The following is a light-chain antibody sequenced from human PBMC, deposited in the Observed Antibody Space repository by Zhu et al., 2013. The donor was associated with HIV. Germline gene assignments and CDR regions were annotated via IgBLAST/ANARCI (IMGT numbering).Light chain of an antibody. V-gene: IGKV3-20*01. CDR1: QSVGSNY. Sequence: DIVLTQSPDTLSLSPGERATLSCRASQSVGSNYLAWFQQRPGQAPRLLIYGASSRATGVPDRFSGSGSGTDFTLTVSSLQSDDVAIYYCQHYNSWPPWTFGQGTKVEV. CDR2: GAS. CDR3: QHYNSWPPWT. J-gene: IGKJ1*01.